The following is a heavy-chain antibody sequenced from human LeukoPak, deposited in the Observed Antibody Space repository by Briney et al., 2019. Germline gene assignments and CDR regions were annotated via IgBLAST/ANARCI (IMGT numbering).Heavy chain of an antibody. CDR3: AKRKQLAYGGRYSSSWYPFDY. CDR2: VNPSGDST. V-gene: IGHV1-46*01. Sequence: ASVKVSCKASGYTFSNYNIHWLRQAPGQGLKWMGIVNPSGDSTNYAQNFQGRVTMTGDTSTSTVYMELSSLRAEDTAVYYCAKRKQLAYGGRYSSSWYPFDYWGQGTLVTVSS. J-gene: IGHJ4*02. D-gene: IGHD6-13*01. CDR1: GYTFSNYN.